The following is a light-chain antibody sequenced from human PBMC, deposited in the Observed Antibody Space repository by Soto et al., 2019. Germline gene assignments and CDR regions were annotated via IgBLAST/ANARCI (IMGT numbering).Light chain of an antibody. J-gene: IGKJ1*01. CDR1: QSVSSN. Sequence: EIVMTQYPATLSVSPGERVTLSCRASQSVSSNLAWYQQKPGQAPRLLIYGASTRATGIPARFSGSGSGTEFTLTISSLQSEDFAVYYCQQYNNWGTFGQGTRVEIK. V-gene: IGKV3-15*01. CDR3: QQYNNWGT. CDR2: GAS.